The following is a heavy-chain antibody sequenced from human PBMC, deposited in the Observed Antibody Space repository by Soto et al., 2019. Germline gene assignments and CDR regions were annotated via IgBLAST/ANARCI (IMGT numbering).Heavy chain of an antibody. J-gene: IGHJ4*02. V-gene: IGHV3-23*01. CDR1: GFTFSSCA. D-gene: IGHD6-19*01. Sequence: GSLRLSCAASGFTFSSCAMGWVRQAPGKGLEWVSDIIDSGASTYYADSVKGRFTISRDNSKSTLYLQMNSLRAEDTAVYYCARDLEQWLAKESYGGQGTLVTVSS. CDR2: IIDSGAST. CDR3: ARDLEQWLAKESY.